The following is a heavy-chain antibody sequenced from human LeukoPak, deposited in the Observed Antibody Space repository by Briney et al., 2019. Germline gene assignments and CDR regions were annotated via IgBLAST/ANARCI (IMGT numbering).Heavy chain of an antibody. Sequence: TGGSLRLSCAASGFTFSSYEMNWVRQAPGKGLEWVSYISSSGSTIYYADSVKGRFTISRDNSKSTLLLQMNSLRAEDTAVYYCAKVRWDNSGWYYLDSWGQGTLVTVSS. D-gene: IGHD6-19*01. CDR2: ISSSGSTI. V-gene: IGHV3-48*03. J-gene: IGHJ4*02. CDR1: GFTFSSYE. CDR3: AKVRWDNSGWYYLDS.